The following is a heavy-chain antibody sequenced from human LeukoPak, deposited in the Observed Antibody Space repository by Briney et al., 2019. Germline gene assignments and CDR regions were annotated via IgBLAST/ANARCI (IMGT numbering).Heavy chain of an antibody. J-gene: IGHJ4*02. D-gene: IGHD5-18*01. CDR2: ISSNGGST. V-gene: IGHV3-64*01. Sequence: QTGGSLRLSCAASGFTFSSYAMHWVRQAPGKGLEYVSAISSNGGSTYYANSVKGRFTISRDNSKNTLYLQMGSLRAEDMAVYYCARVGYSYGLKYWGQGTLVTVSS. CDR1: GFTFSSYA. CDR3: ARVGYSYGLKY.